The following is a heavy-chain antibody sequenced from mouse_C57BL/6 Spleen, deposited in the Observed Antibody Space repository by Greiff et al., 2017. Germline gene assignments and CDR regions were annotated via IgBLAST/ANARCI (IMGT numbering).Heavy chain of an antibody. D-gene: IGHD1-1*01. V-gene: IGHV1-53*01. Sequence: VQLQQSGTELVKPGASVKLSCKASGYTFTSYWMHWVKQRPGQGLEWIGNINPSNGGTNYNEKFKSKATLTVDKSSSTAYMQLSSLTSEDSAVYYCARGGIYYGSRGVDWYFDVWGTGTTVTVSS. CDR2: INPSNGGT. J-gene: IGHJ1*03. CDR1: GYTFTSYW. CDR3: ARGGIYYGSRGVDWYFDV.